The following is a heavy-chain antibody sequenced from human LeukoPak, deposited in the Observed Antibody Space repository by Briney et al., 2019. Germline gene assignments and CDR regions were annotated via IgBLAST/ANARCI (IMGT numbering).Heavy chain of an antibody. V-gene: IGHV4-38-2*02. CDR1: GYSISSGYY. Sequence: SETLSLTCTVSGYSISSGYYWGWIRQPPGKGLEWIANIYRSGNTYYNPSLMSRVTISVDTSKNQFSLTLSSVTAADTAVYYCARLVGSSWYREVLRGRDYWGQGTLVTVSS. D-gene: IGHD6-13*01. CDR3: ARLVGSSWYREVLRGRDY. CDR2: IYRSGNT. J-gene: IGHJ4*02.